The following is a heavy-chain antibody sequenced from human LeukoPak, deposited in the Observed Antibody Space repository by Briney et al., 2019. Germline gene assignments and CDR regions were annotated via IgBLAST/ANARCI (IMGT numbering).Heavy chain of an antibody. Sequence: GGSLRLSCAASGFTFSSYSMNWVRQAPGKGLEWVSSISSSSSYIYYADSVKGRFTISRDNAKNSLYLQVNSLRAEDTAVYYCAREGYDSPAFDIWGQGTMVTVSS. J-gene: IGHJ3*02. CDR3: AREGYDSPAFDI. CDR1: GFTFSSYS. D-gene: IGHD3-22*01. V-gene: IGHV3-21*01. CDR2: ISSSSSYI.